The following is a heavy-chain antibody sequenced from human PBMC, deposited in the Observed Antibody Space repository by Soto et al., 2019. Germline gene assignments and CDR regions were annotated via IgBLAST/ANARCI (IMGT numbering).Heavy chain of an antibody. J-gene: IGHJ4*02. Sequence: QVQLVQSGAEVKKPGASVYVSCKASGYTFTSNFMHWVRQAPGQGLEWMAIINPKGGRPTYAQQFEGRVTVTTDTSTSTVYMELSSLRSDDTAVYFCARRSTVSDLDYWGQGTLVTVSS. V-gene: IGHV1-46*01. CDR3: ARRSTVSDLDY. CDR2: INPKGGRP. CDR1: GYTFTSNF.